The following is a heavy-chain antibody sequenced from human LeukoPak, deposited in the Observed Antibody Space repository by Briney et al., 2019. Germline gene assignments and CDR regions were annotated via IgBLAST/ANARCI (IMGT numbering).Heavy chain of an antibody. CDR1: GYTFTGYY. D-gene: IGHD2-8*01. V-gene: IGHV1-2*06. J-gene: IGHJ6*03. Sequence: ASVKVSCKASGYTFTGYYIHWVRQAPGQGLEWMGRINPNSGDPNYPQKFQGRVTMTSDTSISTAYMEMSSLTSDDTAVYYCARSARHCNNGVCFTDYYIDLWGKGTTVIVSS. CDR3: ARSARHCNNGVCFTDYYIDL. CDR2: INPNSGDP.